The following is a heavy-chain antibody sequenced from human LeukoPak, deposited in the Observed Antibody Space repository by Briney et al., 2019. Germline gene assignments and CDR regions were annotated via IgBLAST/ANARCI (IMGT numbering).Heavy chain of an antibody. J-gene: IGHJ6*03. CDR1: GYTFTGYY. V-gene: IGHV1-2*02. Sequence: GASVTVSCTASGYTFTGYYMHWVRQAPGQGLEWMGWINPNSGGTNYAQKLQGRVTMTTDTSTSTAYMELRSLRSDDTAVYYCARVGSHPHYYYYMDVWGKGTTVTVSS. CDR3: ARVGSHPHYYYYMDV. CDR2: INPNSGGT. D-gene: IGHD1-26*01.